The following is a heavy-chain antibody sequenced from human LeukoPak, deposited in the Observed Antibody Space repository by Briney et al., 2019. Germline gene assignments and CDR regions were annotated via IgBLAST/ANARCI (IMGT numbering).Heavy chain of an antibody. CDR2: INHSGST. J-gene: IGHJ4*02. Sequence: SETLSLTCAVYGGSFSGYYWSWIRQPPGKGLEWIGEINHSGSTNYNPSLKSRVTISVDTSKNQFSLKPSSVTAADTAVYYCARGRIYYDSSGDFDYWGQGTLVTVSS. D-gene: IGHD3-22*01. CDR3: ARGRIYYDSSGDFDY. V-gene: IGHV4-34*01. CDR1: GGSFSGYY.